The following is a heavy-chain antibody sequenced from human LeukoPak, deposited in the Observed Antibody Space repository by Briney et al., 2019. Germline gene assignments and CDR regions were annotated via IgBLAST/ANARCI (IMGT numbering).Heavy chain of an antibody. D-gene: IGHD6-13*01. CDR1: GFTFSNYW. CDR3: ARAGGSWSEIDY. CDR2: IKQDGSEK. J-gene: IGHJ4*02. V-gene: IGHV3-7*01. Sequence: PGGSLRLSCAASGFTFSNYWMSWVRQAPGKGLEWVANIKQDGSEKYHVDSVKGRFTISRDNAKNSLYLQMNSLRAEDTAVYYCARAGGSWSEIDYWGQGTLVTVSS.